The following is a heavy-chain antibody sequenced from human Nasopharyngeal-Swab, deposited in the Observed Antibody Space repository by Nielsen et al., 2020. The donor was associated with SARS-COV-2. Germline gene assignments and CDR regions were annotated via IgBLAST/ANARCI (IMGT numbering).Heavy chain of an antibody. V-gene: IGHV3-15*01. Sequence: GGSLRLSCAASGFTFSNAWMSWVRQAPGKGLEWVGRIKSKTDGGTTDYAAPVKGRFTISRDDSKNTLYLQMNSLKTEDTAMYYCTTDGVVITFGGVIVPDYWGQGTLVTVSS. CDR2: IKSKTDGGTT. CDR3: TTDGVVITFGGVIVPDY. CDR1: GFTFSNAW. D-gene: IGHD3-16*02. J-gene: IGHJ4*02.